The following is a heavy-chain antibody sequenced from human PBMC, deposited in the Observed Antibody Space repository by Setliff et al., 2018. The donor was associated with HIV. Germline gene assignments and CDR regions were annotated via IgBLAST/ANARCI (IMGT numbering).Heavy chain of an antibody. Sequence: PGGSLRLSCAASGFTVSGNYITWVRQAPGKGLEWVSVTYSGGTTNYADSVKGRFTVSRDSSKNTLYLQMSSLRAEDTAVYYCVSSRSDFDYWGQGTLVTVSS. D-gene: IGHD6-13*01. CDR1: GFTVSGNY. J-gene: IGHJ4*02. CDR3: VSSRSDFDY. CDR2: TYSGGTT. V-gene: IGHV3-66*01.